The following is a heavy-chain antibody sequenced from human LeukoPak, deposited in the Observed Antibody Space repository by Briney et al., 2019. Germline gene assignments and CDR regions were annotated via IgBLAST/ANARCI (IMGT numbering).Heavy chain of an antibody. Sequence: GASVKVSCKASGYTFTGYYMHWVRQAPGQGLEWMGWINPNSGGTNYAQKFQGRVTMTRDTSISTAYMELSRLRSDDRAVYYCARDRCSGGSCYSGYYGMDVWGQGTTVTVSS. CDR2: INPNSGGT. V-gene: IGHV1-2*02. D-gene: IGHD2-15*01. CDR1: GYTFTGYY. J-gene: IGHJ6*02. CDR3: ARDRCSGGSCYSGYYGMDV.